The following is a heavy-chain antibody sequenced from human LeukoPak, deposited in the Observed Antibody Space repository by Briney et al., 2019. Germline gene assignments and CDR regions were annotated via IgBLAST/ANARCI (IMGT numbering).Heavy chain of an antibody. Sequence: SETLSLTCSVSGGSINNYYWSWVRQAPGKRLEWIGSVYHTGSTDYNPSLRSPVTISVDTSKNHFSLKVTSVTAADTAIYYCTRDRLGGAVASWIPDYWGQGILVTVSS. D-gene: IGHD3-3*01. CDR1: GGSINNYY. J-gene: IGHJ4*02. V-gene: IGHV4-59*01. CDR2: VYHTGST. CDR3: TRDRLGGAVASWIPDY.